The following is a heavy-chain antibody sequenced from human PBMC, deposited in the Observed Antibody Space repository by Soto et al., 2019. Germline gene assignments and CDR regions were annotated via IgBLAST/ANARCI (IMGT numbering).Heavy chain of an antibody. D-gene: IGHD3-10*01. V-gene: IGHV3-74*01. J-gene: IGHJ4*02. CDR2: ISSGSSCT. CDR1: GFTFSSYW. Sequence: GGSLRLSYAASGFTFSSYWMHWVRQAPGKGLVWVSPISSGSSCTNYADSVKGRFTISRDNAKNSLYLQMNSLRAEDTAVYYCARDLTVRGVIIMYYWGQGTLVTVSS. CDR3: ARDLTVRGVIIMYY.